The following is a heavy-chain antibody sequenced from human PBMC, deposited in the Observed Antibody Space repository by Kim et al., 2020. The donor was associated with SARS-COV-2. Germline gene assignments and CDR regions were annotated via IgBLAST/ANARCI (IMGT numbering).Heavy chain of an antibody. CDR3: AREIPYYYDSSGLDIDY. V-gene: IGHV3-30*04. D-gene: IGHD3-22*01. CDR1: GFTFSSYA. CDR2: ISYDGSNK. Sequence: GGSLRLSCAASGFTFSSYAMHWVRQAPGKGLEWVAVISYDGSNKYYADSVKGRFTISRDNSKNTLYLQMNSLRAEDTAVYYCAREIPYYYDSSGLDIDYWGQGILVTVSS. J-gene: IGHJ4*02.